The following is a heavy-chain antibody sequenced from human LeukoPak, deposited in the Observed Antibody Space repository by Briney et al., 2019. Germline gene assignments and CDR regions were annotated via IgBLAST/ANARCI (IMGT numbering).Heavy chain of an antibody. D-gene: IGHD3-3*01. CDR3: ARAGQGDFWSGLRYFDY. J-gene: IGHJ4*02. CDR2: IYYSGST. Sequence: SETLSLTCTVSGGSISRYYWSWVRQPPGKGLEWLGYIYYSGSTNYNPSLKSRVTISVDTSKNHFSLKLISVTAADTAVYYCARAGQGDFWSGLRYFDYWGQGTLVTVSS. CDR1: GGSISRYY. V-gene: IGHV4-59*01.